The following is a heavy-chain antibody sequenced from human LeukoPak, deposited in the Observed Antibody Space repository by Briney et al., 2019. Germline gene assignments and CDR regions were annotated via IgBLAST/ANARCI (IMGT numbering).Heavy chain of an antibody. V-gene: IGHV4-59*01. D-gene: IGHD3-22*01. CDR1: GGSISSYY. Sequence: SETLSLTCTVSGGSISSYYWSWIRQPPGKGLEWIGYIYYSGSTNYNPSLKSRVTISVDTSKNQFSLKLSSVTAADTAVYYCARAYYYDSSGYPPFEPWGQGTLVTVSS. CDR2: IYYSGST. J-gene: IGHJ5*02. CDR3: ARAYYYDSSGYPPFEP.